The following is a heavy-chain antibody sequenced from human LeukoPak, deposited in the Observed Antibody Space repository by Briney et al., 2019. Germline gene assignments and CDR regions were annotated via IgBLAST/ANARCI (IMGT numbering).Heavy chain of an antibody. D-gene: IGHD6-19*01. Sequence: GGSLRLSCAASGFTFSSYAMSWARQAPGKGLEWVSAISGSGGSTYYADSVKGRFTISRDNSKNTLYLQMNSLRAEDTAVYYCARVGYSSGWYEGYWGQGTLVTVSS. CDR1: GFTFSSYA. CDR2: ISGSGGST. V-gene: IGHV3-23*01. CDR3: ARVGYSSGWYEGY. J-gene: IGHJ4*02.